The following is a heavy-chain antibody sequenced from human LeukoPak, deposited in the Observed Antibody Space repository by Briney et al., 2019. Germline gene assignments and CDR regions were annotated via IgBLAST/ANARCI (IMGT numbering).Heavy chain of an antibody. Sequence: GASVKVSCKASGYTFSIYNMHWVRQAPGQGLEWMGIINPSGGSTTNAQKFQGRVTMTRDTSISTAYMELSRLRSDDTAVYYCARGHIVVVTAIPPVGGYYYYGMDVWGQGTTVTVSS. CDR2: INPSGGST. V-gene: IGHV1-46*01. CDR3: ARGHIVVVTAIPPVGGYYYYGMDV. J-gene: IGHJ6*02. CDR1: GYTFSIYN. D-gene: IGHD2-21*02.